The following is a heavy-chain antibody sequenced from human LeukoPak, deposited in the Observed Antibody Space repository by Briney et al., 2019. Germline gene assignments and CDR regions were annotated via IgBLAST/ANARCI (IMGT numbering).Heavy chain of an antibody. CDR2: IIPIFGAT. CDR3: ARVFRSGWEERIDY. CDR1: GGTFSSYA. V-gene: IGHV1-69*01. Sequence: SVKVSCKASGGTFSSYAINWVRQAPGQGLEWMGGIIPIFGATNYAQKFQGRVTITADESTSTAYMELSSLRSEDTAVYYCARVFRSGWEERIDYWGQGTLVTVSS. D-gene: IGHD6-19*01. J-gene: IGHJ4*02.